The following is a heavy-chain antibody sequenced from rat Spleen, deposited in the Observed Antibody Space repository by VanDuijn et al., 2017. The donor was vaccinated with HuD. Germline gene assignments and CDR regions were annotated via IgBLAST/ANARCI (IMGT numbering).Heavy chain of an antibody. J-gene: IGHJ4*01. Sequence: EVQLVESGGGLVQPGRSLKLSCAASGFTFSDYNMAWVRQAPKKGLEWVATISYDGSSTYYRDSVKGRFTISRDNAKSTLYLQMDSLRSEDTATYYCARPLTTEGIPHYVMDAWGQGASVTVSS. CDR3: ARPLTTEGIPHYVMDA. V-gene: IGHV5-7*01. CDR1: GFTFSDYN. CDR2: ISYDGSST. D-gene: IGHD1-11*01.